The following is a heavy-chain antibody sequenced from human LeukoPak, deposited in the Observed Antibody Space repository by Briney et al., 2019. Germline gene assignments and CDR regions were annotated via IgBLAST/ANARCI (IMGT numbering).Heavy chain of an antibody. CDR1: GFTFSSYS. J-gene: IGHJ4*02. D-gene: IGHD3-22*01. CDR3: ARAYYYDSSGH. V-gene: IGHV3-48*04. CDR2: ISSSSSTI. Sequence: PGGSLRLSCAASGFTFSSYSMNWVRQAPGKGLEWVSYISSSSSTIYYTDSVKGRFTISRDNAKNSLYLQMNSLRAEDTAVYYCARAYYYDSSGHWGQGTLVTVSS.